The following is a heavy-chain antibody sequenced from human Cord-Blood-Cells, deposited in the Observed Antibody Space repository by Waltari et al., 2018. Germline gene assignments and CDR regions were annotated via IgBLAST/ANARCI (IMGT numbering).Heavy chain of an antibody. CDR1: GGSISSSSYY. V-gene: IGHV4-39*01. J-gene: IGHJ4*02. CDR3: ARGYYDILTGYFDPFDY. CDR2: IYYSGRA. D-gene: IGHD3-9*01. Sequence: QLQLQESGPGLVKPSETLSLTCTVSGGSISSSSYYWGWIRQPPGKGLEWIGSIYYSGRADSNPSLKGRVTMSVGTSKNQFARKLSFVTAADTAVYYCARGYYDILTGYFDPFDYWGQGTLVTVSS.